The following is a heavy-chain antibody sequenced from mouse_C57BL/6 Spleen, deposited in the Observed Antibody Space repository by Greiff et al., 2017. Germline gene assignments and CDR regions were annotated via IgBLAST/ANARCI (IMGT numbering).Heavy chain of an antibody. D-gene: IGHD2-5*01. CDR1: GFTFSSYA. CDR3: ARDTPSYCSNHWYFDV. CDR2: ISDGGSYT. Sequence: DVMLVESGGGLVKPGGSLKLSCAASGFTFSSYAMSWVRQTPEKRLEWVATISDGGSYTYYPDKLKGRFTISGDNAKNNLYLQMSHLKSEDTAMYYCARDTPSYCSNHWYFDVWGTGTTVTVSS. V-gene: IGHV5-4*01. J-gene: IGHJ1*03.